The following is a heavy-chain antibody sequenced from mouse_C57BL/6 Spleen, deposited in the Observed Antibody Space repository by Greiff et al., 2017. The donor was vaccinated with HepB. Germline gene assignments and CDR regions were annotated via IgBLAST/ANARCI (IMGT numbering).Heavy chain of an antibody. J-gene: IGHJ4*01. V-gene: IGHV5-6*01. Sequence: EVQGVESGGDLVKPGGSLKLSCAASGFTFSSYGMSWVRQTPDKRLEWVATISSGGSYTYYPDSVKGRFTISRDNAKNTLYLQMSSLKSEDTAMYYCARQYGNYEYAMDYWGQGTSVTVSS. D-gene: IGHD2-1*01. CDR3: ARQYGNYEYAMDY. CDR2: ISSGGSYT. CDR1: GFTFSSYG.